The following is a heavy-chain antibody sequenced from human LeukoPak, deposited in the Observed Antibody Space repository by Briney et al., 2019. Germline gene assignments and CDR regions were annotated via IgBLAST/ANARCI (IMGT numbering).Heavy chain of an antibody. Sequence: PGGSLRLSCAASGFTFSRYWMHWVRQAPGKGLMWVSRISPDGSTTLYADSVKGRFTISRDNSKNTLYLQMNSLRAEDTAVYYCTKGTIWLPFDYWGQGTMVTVSS. D-gene: IGHD5-18*01. CDR2: ISPDGSTT. V-gene: IGHV3-74*03. CDR1: GFTFSRYW. CDR3: TKGTIWLPFDY. J-gene: IGHJ4*02.